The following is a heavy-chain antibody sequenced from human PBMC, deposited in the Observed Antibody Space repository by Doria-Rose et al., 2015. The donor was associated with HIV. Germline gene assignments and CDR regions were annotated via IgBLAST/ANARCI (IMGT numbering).Heavy chain of an antibody. Sequence: QVTLKESGPVLVKPTGTLTLTCTVSGVSLSSPGMGVSWIRQPPGKALEWLANIFSDDERSYKTSLKSRLTISRCTSKSQVVLTMTDMDSVDTATYYCARIKSSRWYHKYYFDFWGQGTLVIVSA. CDR3: ARIKSSRWYHKYYFDF. CDR1: GVSLSSPGMG. D-gene: IGHD6-13*01. V-gene: IGHV2-26*01. J-gene: IGHJ4*02. CDR2: IFSDDER.